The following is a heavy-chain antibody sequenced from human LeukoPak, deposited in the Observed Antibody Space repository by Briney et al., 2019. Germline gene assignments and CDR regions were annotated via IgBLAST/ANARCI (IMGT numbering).Heavy chain of an antibody. J-gene: IGHJ4*02. Sequence: GSLRLSCAASGFTFSSYSMNWVRQAPGKGLEWVSSISSSSSYIYYADSVKGRFTISRDNAKNSPYLQMNSLRAEDTAVYYCARVSKQLVTLPHNYWGQGTLVTVSS. CDR2: ISSSSSYI. CDR3: ARVSKQLVTLPHNY. V-gene: IGHV3-21*01. CDR1: GFTFSSYS. D-gene: IGHD6-6*01.